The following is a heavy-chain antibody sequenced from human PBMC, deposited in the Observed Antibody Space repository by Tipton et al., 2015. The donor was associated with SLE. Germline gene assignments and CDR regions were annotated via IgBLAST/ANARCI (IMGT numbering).Heavy chain of an antibody. CDR3: ARPGPY. V-gene: IGHV4-4*07. J-gene: IGHJ4*02. CDR2: IYTNENT. CDR1: GGSISSYY. Sequence: TLSLTCTVSGGSISSYYWSWIRQPAGGGLEWIGRIYTNENTNYNPSLTSRVTMSVDTSKNHFSLKLISVTAADTAVYYCARPGPYWGQGTLVTVSS. D-gene: IGHD1-14*01.